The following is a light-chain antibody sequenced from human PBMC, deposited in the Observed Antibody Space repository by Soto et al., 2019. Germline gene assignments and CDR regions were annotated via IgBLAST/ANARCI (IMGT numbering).Light chain of an antibody. J-gene: IGLJ1*01. CDR1: TGAVTNGHY. CDR2: DTT. CDR3: LLSYNGPDV. V-gene: IGLV7-46*01. Sequence: QAVVTQEPSLTVSPGGTVTLTCGSSTGAVTNGHYPYWFQQKPGQAPRTLIYDTTNRHSWTPARFSGSLLGGKAALTLSGAQPEDEAEYSCLLSYNGPDVFGTGTKATVL.